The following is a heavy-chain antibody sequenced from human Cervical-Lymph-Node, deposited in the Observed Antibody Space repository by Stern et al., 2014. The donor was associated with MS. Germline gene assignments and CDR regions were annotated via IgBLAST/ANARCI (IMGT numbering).Heavy chain of an antibody. Sequence: QVTLRESGPTLVKPTQTLTLTCTFSGFSLSTSGVGVGWIRQPPGKALEWLALIYWDDDKRYSPSLKSRLTITKDTSKNQVVLTMTNMEPVDTATYYCAHRPPRRIAVADDAFDIWGQGTMVTVSS. CDR3: AHRPPRRIAVADDAFDI. V-gene: IGHV2-5*02. D-gene: IGHD6-19*01. J-gene: IGHJ3*02. CDR1: GFSLSTSGVG. CDR2: IYWDDDK.